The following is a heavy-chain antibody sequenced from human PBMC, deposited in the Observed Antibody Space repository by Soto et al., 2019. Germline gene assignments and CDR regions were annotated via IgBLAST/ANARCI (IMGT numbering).Heavy chain of an antibody. V-gene: IGHV3-23*01. D-gene: IGHD6-19*01. CDR3: AKAQVWDHTSGWQGAFDM. CDR1: GFTFSSYA. CDR2: VSRSGEYT. J-gene: IGHJ3*02. Sequence: GGSLRLSCATSGFTFSSYAMSWVRQAPGKGLEWVSAVSRSGEYTYYTDSAKGRFTISRDNSKKTLYLQMDSLRGEDTAVYSCAKAQVWDHTSGWQGAFDMWGQGTVVTVSS.